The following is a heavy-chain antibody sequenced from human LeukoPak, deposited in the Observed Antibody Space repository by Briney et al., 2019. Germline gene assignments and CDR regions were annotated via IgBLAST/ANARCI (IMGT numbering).Heavy chain of an antibody. V-gene: IGHV3-15*01. CDR3: TKHRGITMVRGVIGAFDI. J-gene: IGHJ3*02. CDR1: GFTFSNAW. CDR2: IKSKTDGGTT. Sequence: MPGGSLRLSCAASGFTFSNAWMSWVRQAPGKGLEWVGRIKSKTDGGTTDYAAPVKGRFTISRDDSKTTLYLQMNSLKTEDTAVYYCTKHRGITMVRGVIGAFDIWGQGTMVTVSS. D-gene: IGHD3-10*01.